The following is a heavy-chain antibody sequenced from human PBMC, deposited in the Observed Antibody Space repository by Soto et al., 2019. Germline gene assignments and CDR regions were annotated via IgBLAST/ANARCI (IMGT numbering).Heavy chain of an antibody. CDR3: ARVARRHYCSGGSCYQKIIWYFDL. CDR2: IWYDGSNK. CDR1: GFTFSSYG. J-gene: IGHJ2*01. V-gene: IGHV3-33*01. D-gene: IGHD2-15*01. Sequence: QVQLVESGGGVVQPGRSLRLSCAASGFTFSSYGMHWVRQAPGKGLEWVAVIWYDGSNKYYADSVKGRFTISRDNSKNTLYLQMSSLRAEDTAVYYCARVARRHYCSGGSCYQKIIWYFDLWGRGTLVTVSS.